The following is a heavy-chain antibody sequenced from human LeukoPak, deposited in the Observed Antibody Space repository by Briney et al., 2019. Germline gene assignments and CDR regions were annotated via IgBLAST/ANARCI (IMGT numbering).Heavy chain of an antibody. D-gene: IGHD2-15*01. J-gene: IGHJ5*02. CDR2: ISADGSVT. CDR1: GFTFSRYW. CDR3: ATAGGDGSRMGFDP. Sequence: GGSLRLSRADSGFTFSRYWMHWVRQTPGKGLVWVSCISADGSVTRYADSVKGRFTISRDNTKGTLYLQMHSLRAEDTAVYYCATAGGDGSRMGFDPWGQGTLVTVSS. V-gene: IGHV3-74*01.